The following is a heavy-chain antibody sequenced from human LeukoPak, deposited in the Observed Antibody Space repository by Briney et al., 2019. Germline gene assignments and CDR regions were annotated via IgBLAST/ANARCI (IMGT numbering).Heavy chain of an antibody. CDR3: AKDRGRGSSGFPDSFDY. CDR2: ISGSSSST. D-gene: IGHD3-22*01. V-gene: IGHV3-23*01. Sequence: PGGSLRLSCAASGFTFSNYALSWVRQAPGKGLEWVSPISGSSSSTYYADSVKGRFAISRDNSKNTLYLQMNSLRGEDTAVYYCAKDRGRGSSGFPDSFDYWGQGTLVTVSS. J-gene: IGHJ4*02. CDR1: GFTFSNYA.